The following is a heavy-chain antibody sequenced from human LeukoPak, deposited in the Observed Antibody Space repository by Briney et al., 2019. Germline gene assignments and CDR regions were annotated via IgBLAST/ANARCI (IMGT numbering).Heavy chain of an antibody. CDR3: ARDGGNFPFDY. CDR1: GFTFSSYE. D-gene: IGHD4-23*01. V-gene: IGHV3-48*03. Sequence: SGGSLRLSCAASGFTFSSYEMNWVRQAPGKGLEWVSYISSSGSTIYYADSVKGRFTISRDNAKNSLYLQMNSLSAEDTAVYYCARDGGNFPFDYWGQGTLVTVSS. CDR2: ISSSGSTI. J-gene: IGHJ4*02.